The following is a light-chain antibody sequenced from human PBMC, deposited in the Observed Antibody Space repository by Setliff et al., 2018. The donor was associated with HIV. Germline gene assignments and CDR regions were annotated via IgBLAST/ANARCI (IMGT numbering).Light chain of an antibody. Sequence: QSVLTQPPSVSGSPGQSVTISCTGTSSDVGSYNRVSWYQQPPGTAPKLMIYEVTNRPSGVPDRFSGSKSGNTASLTISGLQAEDEADYYCSSYTSISTDVFGTGTKVTVL. J-gene: IGLJ1*01. CDR1: SSDVGSYNR. CDR2: EVT. V-gene: IGLV2-18*02. CDR3: SSYTSISTDV.